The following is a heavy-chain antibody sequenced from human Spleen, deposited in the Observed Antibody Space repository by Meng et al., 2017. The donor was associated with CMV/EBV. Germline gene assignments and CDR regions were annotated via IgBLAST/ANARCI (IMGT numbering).Heavy chain of an antibody. CDR1: VSPFTRHF. V-gene: IGHV1-46*01. D-gene: IGHD2-8*01. Sequence: SVSPFTRHFVHWVRQAPGQGLEWMGIINPNGGWTSSADIFQGRLTVTRDTSTNTVYMELSSLTPEDTAIYYCARDHSDNDDRWWLDPWGQGTLVTVSS. CDR3: ARDHSDNDDRWWLDP. J-gene: IGHJ5*02. CDR2: INPNGGWT.